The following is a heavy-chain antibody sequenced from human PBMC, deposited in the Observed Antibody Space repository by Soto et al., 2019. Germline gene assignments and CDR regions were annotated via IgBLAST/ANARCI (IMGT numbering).Heavy chain of an antibody. J-gene: IGHJ6*03. V-gene: IGHV3-48*01. D-gene: IGHD1-26*01. CDR1: GFTFSSYS. CDR3: ARRSSSLTVGDYYYYYYMDV. CDR2: ISSSSSTI. Sequence: EVQLVESGGGLVQPGGSLRLSCAASGFTFSSYSMNWVRQAPGKGLEWVSYISSSSSTIYYADSVKGRFTISRDNAKNSLYLQMNSLRAEDTAVYFCARRSSSLTVGDYYYYYYMDVWGKGTTVTVSS.